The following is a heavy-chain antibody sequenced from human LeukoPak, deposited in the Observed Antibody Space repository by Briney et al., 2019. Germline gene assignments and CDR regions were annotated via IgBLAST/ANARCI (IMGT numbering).Heavy chain of an antibody. Sequence: ASVKVSCKASGYTFTNYAISWVRQAPGQGLEWMGWISGYNGKTNYAQKLQGRVTMTTDTSTSTVYMDLRSLRSEDTAVYYCARDSTPTYYSGTYYFEYWGQGTLVTVSS. CDR1: GYTFTNYA. CDR3: ARDSTPTYYSGTYYFEY. CDR2: ISGYNGKT. V-gene: IGHV1-18*01. D-gene: IGHD1-26*01. J-gene: IGHJ4*02.